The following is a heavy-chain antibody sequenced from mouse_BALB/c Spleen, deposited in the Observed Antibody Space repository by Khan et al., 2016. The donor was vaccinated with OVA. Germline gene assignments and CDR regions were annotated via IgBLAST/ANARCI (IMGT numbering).Heavy chain of an antibody. CDR1: GFSLVSYG. J-gene: IGHJ3*01. CDR2: IWGDGTT. Sequence: QVQLQQSGPGLVAPSQSLSITCTVSGFSLVSYGVSWVRQPPGKGLEWLGVIWGDGTTNYHSVLKSRLSISKDNSESQVILKLNSLQTEDTATYYCAIIYYGLAWFTYWGQGTLVTVSA. D-gene: IGHD1-2*01. V-gene: IGHV2-3*01. CDR3: AIIYYGLAWFTY.